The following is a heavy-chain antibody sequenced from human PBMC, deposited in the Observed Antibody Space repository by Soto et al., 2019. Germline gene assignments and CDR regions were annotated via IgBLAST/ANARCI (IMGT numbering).Heavy chain of an antibody. Sequence: PSETLSLTCSVSGGSISSGRSSWGWVRRRPGKGPEWIGYIYYSGSTCYNPSLKSRVTISVDTSKNQFSLKLSSVTAADTAVYYCARGHDSSGYAFDIWGQGTMVTVSS. V-gene: IGHV4-30-4*01. J-gene: IGHJ3*02. D-gene: IGHD3-22*01. CDR1: GGSISSGRSS. CDR3: ARGHDSSGYAFDI. CDR2: IYYSGST.